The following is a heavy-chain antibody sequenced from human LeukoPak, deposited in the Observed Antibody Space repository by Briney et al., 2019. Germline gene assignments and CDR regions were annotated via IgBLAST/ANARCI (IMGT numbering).Heavy chain of an antibody. Sequence: SQILSLTCAISGDSVSSNTVAWNWIRQSPSRGLEWLGRTYWRSKWYNNYAVSLASRISVNPDTSRNQFYLQLNSVTPEDTGIYYCAREDDNSGFSYWGQGTQVIVTS. J-gene: IGHJ4*02. CDR2: TYWRSKWYN. D-gene: IGHD3-22*01. V-gene: IGHV6-1*01. CDR3: AREDDNSGFSY. CDR1: GDSVSSNTVA.